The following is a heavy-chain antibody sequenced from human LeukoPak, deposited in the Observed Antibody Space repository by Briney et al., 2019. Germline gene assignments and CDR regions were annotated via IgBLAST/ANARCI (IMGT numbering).Heavy chain of an antibody. V-gene: IGHV4-59*01. D-gene: IGHD6-13*01. CDR1: GGSIGSYY. CDR3: ARASGSSWRYYYYYYYMDV. CDR2: IYHSGST. Sequence: PSETLSLTCSVSGGSIGSYYWNWIRQSPGKELEWIGYIYHSGSTNYNPSLKSRVTISVDTSKNQFSLKLSSVTAADTAVYYCARASGSSWRYYYYYYYMDVWGKGTTVTISS. J-gene: IGHJ6*03.